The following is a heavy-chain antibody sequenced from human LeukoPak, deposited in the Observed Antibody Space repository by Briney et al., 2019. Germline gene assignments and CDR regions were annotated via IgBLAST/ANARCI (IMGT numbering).Heavy chain of an antibody. V-gene: IGHV1-2*02. CDR3: ARMGMVVVVPARSQFDP. J-gene: IGHJ5*02. CDR2: INPNSGGT. CDR1: GYTFTGYY. D-gene: IGHD2-2*01. Sequence: ASVKVSCKASGYTFTGYYMHWVRQAPGQGLEWMGWINPNSGGTNYAQKFQGRVTMTRDTSISTAYMELSRLRSDDTAVYYCARMGMVVVVPARSQFDPWGQGTLVTVSS.